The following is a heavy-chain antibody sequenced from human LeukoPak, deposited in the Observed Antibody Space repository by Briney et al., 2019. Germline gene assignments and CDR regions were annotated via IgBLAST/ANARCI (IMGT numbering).Heavy chain of an antibody. CDR2: ISWNSGSI. Sequence: GGSLRLSCAASGFTFDDYAMHWVRQAPGKGLEWVSGISWNSGSIGYADSVKGRFSISRDNAKNSLYLQMNSLRAEDTAVYYCARVYYGDYGYFDYWGQGTLVTVSS. V-gene: IGHV3-9*01. J-gene: IGHJ4*02. CDR1: GFTFDDYA. D-gene: IGHD4-17*01. CDR3: ARVYYGDYGYFDY.